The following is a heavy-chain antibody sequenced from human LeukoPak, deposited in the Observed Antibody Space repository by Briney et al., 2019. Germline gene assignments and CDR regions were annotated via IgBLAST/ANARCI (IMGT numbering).Heavy chain of an antibody. D-gene: IGHD3-10*01. CDR2: INTNTGNP. CDR3: ARDRITMVRGARNWFDP. J-gene: IGHJ5*02. V-gene: IGHV7-4-1*02. Sequence: GASVKVSCKASGYTFTSHAMNWVRQAPGQGLEWMGWINTNTGNPTYAQGFTGRFVFSLDTSVSTAYLQISSLKAEDTAVYYCARDRITMVRGARNWFDPWGQGTLVTVSS. CDR1: GYTFTSHA.